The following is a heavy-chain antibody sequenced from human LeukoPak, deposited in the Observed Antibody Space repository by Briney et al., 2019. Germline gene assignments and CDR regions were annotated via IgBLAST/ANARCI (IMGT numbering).Heavy chain of an antibody. D-gene: IGHD2-15*01. CDR1: GYTFTSYG. V-gene: IGHV1-18*01. CDR2: ISAYNGNT. Sequence: GASVKVSRKASGYTFTSYGISWVRQAPGQGLEWMGWISAYNGNTNYAQKLQGRVTMTTDTSTSTAYMELRSLRSDDTAVYYCARAPQYCSGGSCYPAIDYWGQGTLVTVSS. J-gene: IGHJ4*02. CDR3: ARAPQYCSGGSCYPAIDY.